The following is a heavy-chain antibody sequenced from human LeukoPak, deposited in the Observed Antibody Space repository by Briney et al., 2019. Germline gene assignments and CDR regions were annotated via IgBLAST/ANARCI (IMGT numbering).Heavy chain of an antibody. J-gene: IGHJ5*02. CDR3: ARGGTYNWFDP. V-gene: IGHV1-18*04. Sequence: ASVKVSCKAAGYTFTSYNINWVGQAPGQGLEWMGWISAYNGDTNYAQKFQGRVTMTTDTATSTAFVELRSLRSDDTAVYYCARGGTYNWFDPWGHGTLVTVSS. D-gene: IGHD1-1*01. CDR2: ISAYNGDT. CDR1: GYTFTSYN.